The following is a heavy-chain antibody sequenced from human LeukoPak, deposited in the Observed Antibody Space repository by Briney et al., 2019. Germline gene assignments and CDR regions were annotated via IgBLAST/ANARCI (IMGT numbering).Heavy chain of an antibody. J-gene: IGHJ3*02. D-gene: IGHD3-22*01. CDR2: ISYDGSNK. CDR3: AKVPIDYYDSSGCYHAAFDI. Sequence: GGSLRLSCAASGFTFSSYGMHWVRQAPGKGLEWVAVISYDGSNKYYADSVKGRFTISRDNSKNTPYLQMNSLRAEDTAVYYCAKVPIDYYDSSGCYHAAFDIWGQGTMVTVSS. CDR1: GFTFSSYG. V-gene: IGHV3-30*18.